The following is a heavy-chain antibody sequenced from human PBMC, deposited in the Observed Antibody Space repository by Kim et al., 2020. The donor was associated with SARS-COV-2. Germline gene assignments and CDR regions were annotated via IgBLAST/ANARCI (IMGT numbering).Heavy chain of an antibody. CDR2: ISGSGGNK. D-gene: IGHD2-2*01. J-gene: IGHJ6*03. CDR3: AKDLCPCTVCYSYYYYHIDD. Sequence: GGSLRLSCAASGFTFSSYAMRWVRQAPGKGLEWVAAISGSGGNKYYADSVKGRFTISRDNSKNTLYLQMNSLRAEDTAVYYCAKDLCPCTVCYSYYYYHIDDWGKGTLVTVSS. CDR1: GFTFSSYA. V-gene: IGHV3-23*01.